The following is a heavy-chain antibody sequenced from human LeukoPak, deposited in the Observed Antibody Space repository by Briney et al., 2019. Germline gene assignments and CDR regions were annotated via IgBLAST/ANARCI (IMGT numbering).Heavy chain of an antibody. CDR1: GGSISSSSYY. Sequence: SETLSLTCTVSGGSISSSSYYWGWIRQPPGKGLEWIGSIYYSGSTYYNPSLKSRVTISVDTSKNQFSLKLSSVTAADTAVYYCARGAQGYYDSSSTQREHPLPFDLWGRGTLVTVSS. V-gene: IGHV4-39*07. J-gene: IGHJ2*01. CDR3: ARGAQGYYDSSSTQREHPLPFDL. CDR2: IYYSGST. D-gene: IGHD3-22*01.